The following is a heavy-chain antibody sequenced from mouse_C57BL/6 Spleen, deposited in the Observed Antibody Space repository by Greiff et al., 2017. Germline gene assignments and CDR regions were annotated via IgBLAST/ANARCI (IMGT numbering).Heavy chain of an antibody. CDR1: GFTFSDYG. Sequence: EVKLMESGGGLVKPGGSLKLSCAASGFTFSDYGMHWVRQAPEKGLEWVAYISSGSSTIYYADTVKGRFTISRDNAKNTLFLQMTSLRSEDTAMYYCARSLGDWYFDVWGTGTTVTVSS. V-gene: IGHV5-17*01. CDR3: ARSLGDWYFDV. CDR2: ISSGSSTI. J-gene: IGHJ1*03. D-gene: IGHD4-1*01.